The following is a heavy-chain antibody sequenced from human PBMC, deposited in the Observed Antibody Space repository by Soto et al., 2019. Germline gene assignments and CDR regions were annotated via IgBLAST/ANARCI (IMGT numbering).Heavy chain of an antibody. J-gene: IGHJ6*02. CDR3: ARDDILGILYGGMDV. D-gene: IGHD3-3*01. CDR2: IYYSGST. Sequence: PSQRMSHAWTVAGGSISSGDCYWSWIRQPPGKGLEWIGYIYYSGSTYYNPSLKSRVTISVDTSKNQFSLKLSSVTAADTAVYYCARDDILGILYGGMDVWGQGTTVTVSS. CDR1: GGSISSGDCY. V-gene: IGHV4-30-4*01.